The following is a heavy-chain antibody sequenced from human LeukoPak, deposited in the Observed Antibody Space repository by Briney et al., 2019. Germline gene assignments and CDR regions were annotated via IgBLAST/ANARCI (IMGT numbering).Heavy chain of an antibody. D-gene: IGHD4-17*01. CDR1: GLTFSSYA. Sequence: GGSLRLSCAASGLTFSSYAMNWVRQAPGKGLEWVSYISFSSSTVYYADSVKGRFTISRDSAKNSLYLQMNSLRDDDTAVYYCARGETAVTSSLNYWGQGTLVTVSS. J-gene: IGHJ4*02. CDR3: ARGETAVTSSLNY. CDR2: ISFSSSTV. V-gene: IGHV3-48*02.